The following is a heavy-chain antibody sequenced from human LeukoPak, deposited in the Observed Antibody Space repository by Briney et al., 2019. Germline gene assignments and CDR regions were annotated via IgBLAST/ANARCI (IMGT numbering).Heavy chain of an antibody. CDR2: ITWNSGSI. J-gene: IGHJ3*02. V-gene: IGHV3-9*01. D-gene: IGHD6-13*01. CDR3: AHFAIAATEKDDAFDI. Sequence: GGSLRLSCAASGFTFDDYAMHWVRQAPGKGLEWVSGITWNSGSIGYADSVKGRFTISRDNAKNSLYLQMNSLRAEDTAVYYCAHFAIAATEKDDAFDIWGQGTMVTVSS. CDR1: GFTFDDYA.